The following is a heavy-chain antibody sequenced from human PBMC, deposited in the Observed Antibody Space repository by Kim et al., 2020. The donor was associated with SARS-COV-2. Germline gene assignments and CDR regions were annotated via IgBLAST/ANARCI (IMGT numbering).Heavy chain of an antibody. CDR1: GFTFSSYS. D-gene: IGHD6-13*01. Sequence: GGSLRLSCAASGFTFSSYSMNWVRQAPGKGLEWVSSISSSSSYIYYADSVKGRFTISRDNAKNSLYLQMNSLRAEDTAVYYCARDDSSSWLSFDYWGQGTLVTVSS. CDR3: ARDDSSSWLSFDY. V-gene: IGHV3-21*01. CDR2: ISSSSSYI. J-gene: IGHJ4*02.